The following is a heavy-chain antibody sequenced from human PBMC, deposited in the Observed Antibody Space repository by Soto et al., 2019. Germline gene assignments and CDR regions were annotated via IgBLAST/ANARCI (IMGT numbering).Heavy chain of an antibody. CDR3: ASELQGYSSILARMDV. Sequence: QVQLQQWGAGLLKPSETLSLTCAVYGGSFSGYYWSWIRQPPGKGLEWIGEINHSGSTNYNPSLKSRVTISVDTSKNQFSLKLSSVTAADTAVYYCASELQGYSSILARMDVWGQGTTVTVSS. V-gene: IGHV4-34*01. D-gene: IGHD6-13*01. CDR2: INHSGST. CDR1: GGSFSGYY. J-gene: IGHJ6*02.